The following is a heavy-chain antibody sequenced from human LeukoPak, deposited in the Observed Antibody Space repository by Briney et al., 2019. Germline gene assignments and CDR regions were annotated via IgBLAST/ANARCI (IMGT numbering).Heavy chain of an antibody. J-gene: IGHJ4*02. CDR2: INPSGGST. D-gene: IGHD1-26*01. V-gene: IGHV1-46*01. CDR1: GYTFTSYY. CDR3: AAGGGSYYDFDY. Sequence: ASVTVSCTASGYTFTSYYMHWVRQAPGQGLEWMGIINPSGGSTSYAQKFQGRVTMTRDTSTSTVYMELSSLRSEDTAVYYCAAGGGSYYDFDYWGQGTLVTVSS.